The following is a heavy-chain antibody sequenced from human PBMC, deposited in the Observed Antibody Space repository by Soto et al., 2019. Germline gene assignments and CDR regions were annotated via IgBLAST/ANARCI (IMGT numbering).Heavy chain of an antibody. Sequence: SETLSLTCAVYGGSFSGYYCSWIRQPPGKGLEWIGEINHSGSTNYNPSLKSRVTISVDTSKNQFSLKLSSVTAADTAVYYCARGFGGSSWYIFNDAFDIWGQGTMVTVSS. J-gene: IGHJ3*02. D-gene: IGHD6-13*01. CDR3: ARGFGGSSWYIFNDAFDI. V-gene: IGHV4-34*01. CDR2: INHSGST. CDR1: GGSFSGYY.